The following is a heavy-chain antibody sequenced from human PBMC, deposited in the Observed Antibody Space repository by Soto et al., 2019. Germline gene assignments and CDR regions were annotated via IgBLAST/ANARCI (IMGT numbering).Heavy chain of an antibody. CDR1: GFTFSNAW. V-gene: IGHV3-15*07. Sequence: GGSLRLSCAASGFTFSNAWMNWVRQAPGKGLEWVGRIKSKTDGGTTDYAAPVKGRFTISRDDSKNTLYLQMNSLKTEDTAVYYCTTDLPRGRLRYNWFGPWGQGTLVTVSS. CDR3: TTDLPRGRLRYNWFGP. D-gene: IGHD5-12*01. J-gene: IGHJ5*02. CDR2: IKSKTDGGTT.